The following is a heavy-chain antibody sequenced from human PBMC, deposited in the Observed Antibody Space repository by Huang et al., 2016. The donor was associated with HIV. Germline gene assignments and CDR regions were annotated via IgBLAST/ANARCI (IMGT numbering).Heavy chain of an antibody. D-gene: IGHD1-1*01. CDR3: ARGGTTRSPDDAFDF. CDR2: INTKPGGT. CDR1: GYIFSDYY. J-gene: IGHJ3*01. V-gene: IGHV1-2*05. Sequence: QVQLVQSGAEVKKPGASLIVSCAASGYIFSDYYVHWVRQAPVQGLVWMGHINTKPGGTLDEPKFQGRVTMTSDTSIITAYMELSSLTSDDTVVYYCARGGTTRSPDDAFDFWGPGTMVTVSS.